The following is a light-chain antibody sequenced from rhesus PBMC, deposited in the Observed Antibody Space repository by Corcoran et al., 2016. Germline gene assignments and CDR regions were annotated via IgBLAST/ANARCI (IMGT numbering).Light chain of an antibody. J-gene: IGKJ1*01. Sequence: DIQMTQSPSSLSASVGDTVTITCRASQSISSWLDWYHQKPGKAPKPLIYKAASLQSGVTARFRGSGTGTDFSFTISSLQPEDFATYSCLQYSSSPWTFGQGTKVEIK. CDR3: LQYSSSPWT. V-gene: IGKV1-22*01. CDR1: QSISSW. CDR2: KAA.